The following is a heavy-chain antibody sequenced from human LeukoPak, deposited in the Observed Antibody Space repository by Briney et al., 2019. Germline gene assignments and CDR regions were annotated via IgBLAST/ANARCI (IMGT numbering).Heavy chain of an antibody. D-gene: IGHD7-27*01. CDR2: IKQDGSAR. V-gene: IGHV3-7*01. CDR3: ARDDPWGYYDS. J-gene: IGHJ4*02. Sequence: GVLRLSCAASGFTFTNFWMTWIRQAPGEGLEGVANIKQDGSARNHVDSVKCRFTISRDNAKNSVFLEMNSLRDEDTAVYYCARDDPWGYYDSWGQGTLVTVSS. CDR1: GFTFTNFW.